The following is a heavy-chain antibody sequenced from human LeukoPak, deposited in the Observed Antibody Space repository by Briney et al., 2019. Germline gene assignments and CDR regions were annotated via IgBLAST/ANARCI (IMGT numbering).Heavy chain of an antibody. CDR3: ARDRYSRSTIFWVYYMDV. CDR2: MSSSGTAI. D-gene: IGHD3-9*01. J-gene: IGHJ6*03. V-gene: IGHV3-48*04. CDR1: GFTFSTYA. Sequence: GGSLRLSCAASGFTFSTYAMNWVRQAPGKGLEWVSYMSSSGTAIYYADSVKGRFTISRDNAKNSLYLQMNSLRAEDTAVYYCARDRYSRSTIFWVYYMDVWGKGTTVTVSS.